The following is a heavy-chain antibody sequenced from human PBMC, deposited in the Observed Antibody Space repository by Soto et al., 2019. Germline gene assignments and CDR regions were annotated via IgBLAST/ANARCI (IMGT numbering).Heavy chain of an antibody. CDR3: ATPGPGVAASF. V-gene: IGHV5-51*01. J-gene: IGHJ4*02. Sequence: GESLKISCKGLGYTFTNYWIGWVRQMPGKGLEWMGLIYPSDLDTRYSPSFQGQVTISADKSVSTAYLQWNSLKASDTAMYYCATPGPGVAASFWGQGAQVTVSS. D-gene: IGHD6-19*01. CDR2: IYPSDLDT. CDR1: GYTFTNYW.